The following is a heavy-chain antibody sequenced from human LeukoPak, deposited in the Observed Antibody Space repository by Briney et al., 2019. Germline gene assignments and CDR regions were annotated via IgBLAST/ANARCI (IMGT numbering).Heavy chain of an antibody. D-gene: IGHD6-19*01. CDR2: ISSSSSYI. CDR3: ARDNESSGWLAFDI. V-gene: IGHV3-21*01. Sequence: GGSLRLSCAASGFTFSSYSMNWVRQAPGKGLEWVSSISSSSSYIYYADSVKGRFTISRDNAKNSLYLQMNSLRAEDTAVYYCARDNESSGWLAFDIWGQGTMVTVSS. CDR1: GFTFSSYS. J-gene: IGHJ3*02.